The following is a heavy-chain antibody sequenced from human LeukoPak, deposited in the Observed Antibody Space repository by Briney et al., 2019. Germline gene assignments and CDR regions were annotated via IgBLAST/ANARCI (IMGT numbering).Heavy chain of an antibody. CDR1: GGSISSCSYY. J-gene: IGHJ3*02. Sequence: SETLSLTCTVSGGSISSCSYYWGWIRQPPGKGLEWVVSIYHSGSTYYSPSLTSRVTIAVETSKNQFSLKLSSVTAADKAVYYCARSCRILDIVATIRARLGGNGFDIWGQGTMVTVSS. V-gene: IGHV4-39*07. CDR2: IYHSGST. D-gene: IGHD5-12*01. CDR3: ARSCRILDIVATIRARLGGNGFDI.